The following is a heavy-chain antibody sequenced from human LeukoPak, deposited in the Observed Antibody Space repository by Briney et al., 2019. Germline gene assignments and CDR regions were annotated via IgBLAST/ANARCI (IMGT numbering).Heavy chain of an antibody. Sequence: KTSETLSLTCTVSGGSISSGGYFWSWIRQSAGRGLEWIGRIDSSGNTNYNPSLKSRVTMSLDTSKNQFSLKLSSVTAADTAVYYCAREALPNGVWRVGWFDPWGQGTLVTVSS. CDR3: AREALPNGVWRVGWFDP. J-gene: IGHJ5*02. CDR2: IDSSGNT. D-gene: IGHD2-8*01. V-gene: IGHV4-61*02. CDR1: GGSISSGGYF.